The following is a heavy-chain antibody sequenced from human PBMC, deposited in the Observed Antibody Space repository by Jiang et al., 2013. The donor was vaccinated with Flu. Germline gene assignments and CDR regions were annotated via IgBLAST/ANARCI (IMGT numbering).Heavy chain of an antibody. CDR1: GYTFARYW. V-gene: IGHV5-51*01. CDR2: IFPIDSDT. D-gene: IGHD7-27*01. J-gene: IGHJ2*01. Sequence: SLKISCQASGYTFARYWIGWVRQVPGKGLEWMGIIFPIDSDTKYSPSFQGQVTISVDKSINTAYLQWSSLKTSDTAIYYCARRSTNWPHYYFELWGRGTLVTVSS. CDR3: ARRSTNWPHYYFEL.